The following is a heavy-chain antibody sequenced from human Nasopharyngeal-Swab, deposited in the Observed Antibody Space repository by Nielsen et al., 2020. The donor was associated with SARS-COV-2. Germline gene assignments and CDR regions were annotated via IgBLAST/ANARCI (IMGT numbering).Heavy chain of an antibody. CDR1: GGSFSSGSYY. J-gene: IGHJ6*02. CDR3: AREGGGDYYYYGMDV. Sequence: SETLSLTCTVSGGSFSSGSYYWSWIRQPPGKGLEWIGYIYYSGSTNYNPSLKSRVTISVDTSKNQFSLKLSSVTAADTAVYYCAREGGGDYYYYGMDVWGQGTTVTVSS. V-gene: IGHV4-61*01. D-gene: IGHD2-21*01. CDR2: IYYSGST.